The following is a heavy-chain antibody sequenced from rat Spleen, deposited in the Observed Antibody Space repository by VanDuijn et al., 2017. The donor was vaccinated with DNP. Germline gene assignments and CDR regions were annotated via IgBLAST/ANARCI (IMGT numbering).Heavy chain of an antibody. D-gene: IGHD1-9*01. Sequence: EVQLVESGGGLVQPGNSLKLSCAASGFTFSDYAMAWVRQSPKKGLEWVATIIYDGSSTYYRDSVKGRFTTSRDSAKSTLYLQMDSLRSEDTATYYCATSTGISLYAMDAWGQGTSVTVSS. V-gene: IGHV5S10*01. CDR3: ATSTGISLYAMDA. CDR1: GFTFSDYA. J-gene: IGHJ4*01. CDR2: IIYDGSST.